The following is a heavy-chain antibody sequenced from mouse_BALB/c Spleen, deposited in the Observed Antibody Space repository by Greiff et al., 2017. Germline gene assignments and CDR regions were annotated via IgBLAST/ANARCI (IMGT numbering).Heavy chain of an antibody. CDR2: INPNSGYT. CDR1: GYSFTSYT. CDR3: SSDRYAMDY. V-gene: IGHV1-4*01. Sequence: VQLQQSGPDLVRPGASVKMSCTASGYSFTSYTMHWVKQRPGQGLEWIGYINPNSGYTNYNQKFKNKATLTADKSSSTAYMQLSSLTSEDSAVYYCSSDRYAMDYWGQGTSVTVSS. J-gene: IGHJ4*01.